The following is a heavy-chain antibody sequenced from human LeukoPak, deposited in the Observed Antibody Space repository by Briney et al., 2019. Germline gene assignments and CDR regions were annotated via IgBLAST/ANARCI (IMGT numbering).Heavy chain of an antibody. CDR1: GFTITTYA. CDR2: ISDRGDST. V-gene: IGHV3-23*01. J-gene: IGHJ3*02. CDR3: AKGRWGLTINNFDI. D-gene: IGHD3-9*01. Sequence: GGSLTLSCAASGFTITTYAMGWVRQAPGKGLEWVSVISDRGDSTHYADSVKGRFTISRDSSRNTLYLQINSLRGEDTAVYYCAKGRWGLTINNFDIWGQGTMVTVSS.